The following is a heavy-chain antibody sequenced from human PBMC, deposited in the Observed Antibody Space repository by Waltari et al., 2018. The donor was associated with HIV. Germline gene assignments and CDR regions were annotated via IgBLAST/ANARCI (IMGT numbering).Heavy chain of an antibody. CDR3: ARQRATYYYDSSGYPYYYYYGMDV. V-gene: IGHV3-74*01. D-gene: IGHD3-22*01. Sequence: WMHWVRQAPGKGLVWVSRINSDGSSTSYADAVKGRFTISRDNAKNTLHLQMNSLRAEDTAVYYCARQRATYYYDSSGYPYYYYYGMDVWGQGTTVTVSS. J-gene: IGHJ6*02. CDR2: INSDGSST. CDR1: W.